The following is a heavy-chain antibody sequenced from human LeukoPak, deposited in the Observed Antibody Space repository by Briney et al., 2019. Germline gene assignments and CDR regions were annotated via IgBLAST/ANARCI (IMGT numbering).Heavy chain of an antibody. CDR1: GGSFSGYY. J-gene: IGHJ4*02. CDR3: ARGQFWSGYSI. V-gene: IGHV4-34*01. Sequence: PSETLSLTCAVSGGSFSGYYWSWIRQPPGKGLEWIGEINHGRSTNYNPSLKSRVTMSVDTSKNQFSLKLSSVTAADTAIHYCARGQFWSGYSIWGQGTLVTVSS. D-gene: IGHD3-3*02. CDR2: INHGRST.